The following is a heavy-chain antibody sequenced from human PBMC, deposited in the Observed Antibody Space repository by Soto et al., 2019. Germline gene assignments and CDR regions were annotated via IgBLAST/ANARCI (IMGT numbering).Heavy chain of an antibody. V-gene: IGHV3-23*01. Sequence: GGSLRLSCAASGFTFSGYAISWVRRAPGKGLEWVSGISGSGGSTYYADSVKGRFTVSRDNLRNTLYLQMNSLRAEDTAIYYCAKDGLLRLTGGSYFDYWGQGTLVTVSS. J-gene: IGHJ4*02. CDR1: GFTFSGYA. D-gene: IGHD2-15*01. CDR3: AKDGLLRLTGGSYFDY. CDR2: ISGSGGST.